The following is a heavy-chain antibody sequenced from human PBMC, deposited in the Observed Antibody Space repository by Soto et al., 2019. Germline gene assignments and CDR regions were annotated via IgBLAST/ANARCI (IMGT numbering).Heavy chain of an antibody. CDR1: GGSISSGGYY. CDR3: ARDRPHYGSGSYTVESLDY. CDR2: IYYSGST. D-gene: IGHD3-10*01. Sequence: QVRLQESGPGLVKPSQTLSLTCTVSGGSISSGGYYWSWIRQHPGKGLEWIGYIYYSGSTYYNPSLKSRVTISVDTSKNQFSLKLSSVTAADTAVYYCARDRPHYGSGSYTVESLDYWGQGTLVTVSS. V-gene: IGHV4-31*03. J-gene: IGHJ4*02.